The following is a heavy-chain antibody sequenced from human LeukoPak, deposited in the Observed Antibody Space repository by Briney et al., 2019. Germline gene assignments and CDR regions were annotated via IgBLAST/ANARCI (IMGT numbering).Heavy chain of an antibody. CDR3: AKDFHYVWGSHDQLLDY. D-gene: IGHD3-16*01. Sequence: GGSLRLSCAASGFTFSSYAMSWVRQAPGKGLEWVSAISGSGGSTYYADSVKGRFTISRDNSKNTLYLQMNSLRAEDTAVYYCAKDFHYVWGSHDQLLDYWGQGTLVTVSS. CDR1: GFTFSSYA. CDR2: ISGSGGST. J-gene: IGHJ4*02. V-gene: IGHV3-23*01.